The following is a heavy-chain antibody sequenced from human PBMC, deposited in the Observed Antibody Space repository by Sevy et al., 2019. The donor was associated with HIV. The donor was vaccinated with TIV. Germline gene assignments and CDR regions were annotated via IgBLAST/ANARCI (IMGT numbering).Heavy chain of an antibody. V-gene: IGHV3-73*01. Sequence: GGSLRLSCAASGFTFSGSAMHWVRQASGKGLEWVGRIRNKANSYATAYAASGEGRFTIYRDDSRNTAYLQMNSLKTEDTAVYYCTGRDTAMVPVDDWGQGTTVTVSS. CDR2: IRNKANSYAT. D-gene: IGHD5-18*01. CDR3: TGRDTAMVPVDD. CDR1: GFTFSGSA. J-gene: IGHJ6*02.